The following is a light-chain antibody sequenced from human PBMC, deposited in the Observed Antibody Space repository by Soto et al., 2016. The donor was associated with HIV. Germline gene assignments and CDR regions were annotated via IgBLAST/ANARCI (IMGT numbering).Light chain of an antibody. CDR1: QSFSGW. V-gene: IGKV1-5*03. J-gene: IGKJ2*01. Sequence: TITCRASQSFSGWLAWYQQIPGKAPKLLIYQASSLQSGVPSRFSGSGSGTEFTLTISSLQPDDFATYYCQQYKNYPYTFGQGTKLEIK. CDR3: QQYKNYPYT. CDR2: QAS.